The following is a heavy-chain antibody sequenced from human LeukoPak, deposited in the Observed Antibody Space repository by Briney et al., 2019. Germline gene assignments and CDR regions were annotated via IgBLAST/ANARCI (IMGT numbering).Heavy chain of an antibody. CDR1: GYTLTELS. V-gene: IGHV1-24*01. Sequence: ASVKVSCTVSGYTLTELSMHWVRQAPGKGLEWMGGFDPEDGETIYAQKFQGRVTMTEDTSTDTAYMELSSLRSEDTAVYYCATVCSGGSCYEGDWFDPWDQGTLVTVSS. CDR3: ATVCSGGSCYEGDWFDP. CDR2: FDPEDGET. D-gene: IGHD2-15*01. J-gene: IGHJ5*02.